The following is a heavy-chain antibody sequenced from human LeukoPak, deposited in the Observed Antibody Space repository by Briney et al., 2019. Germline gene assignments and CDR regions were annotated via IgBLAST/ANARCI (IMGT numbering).Heavy chain of an antibody. D-gene: IGHD3-3*01. Sequence: SVKVSCKASGFTFTSSAMQWVRQARGQRLEWIGWIVVGSGNTNYAQKFQERVTITRDMSTCTAYMELSSLRSEDTAVYYCVAVSLRFLEWSTDAFDIWGQGTMVTVSS. V-gene: IGHV1-58*02. CDR1: GFTFTSSA. CDR3: VAVSLRFLEWSTDAFDI. J-gene: IGHJ3*02. CDR2: IVVGSGNT.